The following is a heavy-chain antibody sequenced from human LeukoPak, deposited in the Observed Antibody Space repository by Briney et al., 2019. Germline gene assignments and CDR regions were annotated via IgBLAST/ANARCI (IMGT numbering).Heavy chain of an antibody. CDR1: GYSFTSYW. D-gene: IGHD2-2*01. Sequence: PGESLKMSCKGSGYSFTSYWIGWVRQMPGKGLEWMGLIYPGDSDARYSPSFQGQVTISADKSITTAYLQWSSLKASDTAMYYCARHFGGSTSHAFDIWGQGTVVTVSS. V-gene: IGHV5-51*01. CDR3: ARHFGGSTSHAFDI. CDR2: IYPGDSDA. J-gene: IGHJ3*02.